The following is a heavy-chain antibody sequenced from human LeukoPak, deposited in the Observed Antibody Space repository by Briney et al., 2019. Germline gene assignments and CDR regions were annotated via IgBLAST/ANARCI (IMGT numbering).Heavy chain of an antibody. D-gene: IGHD3-10*01. Sequence: PSETLSLTCTVSGGSISSSSYYWGWIRQPPGKGLEWIGSIYYSGSTYYSPSLKSRVTISVDTSKNQFSLKLSSVTAADTAVYYCARRSVRPNSPFDYWGQGTLVTVSS. J-gene: IGHJ4*02. CDR2: IYYSGST. CDR3: ARRSVRPNSPFDY. V-gene: IGHV4-39*01. CDR1: GGSISSSSYY.